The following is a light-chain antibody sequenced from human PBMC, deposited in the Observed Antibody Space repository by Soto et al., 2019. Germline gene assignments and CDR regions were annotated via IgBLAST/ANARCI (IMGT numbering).Light chain of an antibody. J-gene: IGKJ2*01. CDR1: QSVSSTY. Sequence: EIVLTQSPGTLSLSPGERATLSCRASQSVSSTYLAWYQQKPGQAPRLLIYGASSRETGIPDTYSGSGSGTDFTITISRLEPEDFAVYYCQQYDSSPYTVGQGTELEIK. CDR2: GAS. CDR3: QQYDSSPYT. V-gene: IGKV3-20*01.